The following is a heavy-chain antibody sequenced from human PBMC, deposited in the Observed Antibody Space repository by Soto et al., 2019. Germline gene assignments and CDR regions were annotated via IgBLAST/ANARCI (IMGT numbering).Heavy chain of an antibody. CDR3: ARWGFPMVRGALDY. V-gene: IGHV3-33*01. CDR2: IWYDGSNK. Sequence: GGSLRLSCAASGFTFSSYGMHWVRQAPGKGLEWVAVIWYDGSNKYYVDSVKGRFTISRDNSKNTLYLQMNSLRAEDTAVYYCARWGFPMVRGALDYWGQGTLVTVSS. D-gene: IGHD3-10*01. CDR1: GFTFSSYG. J-gene: IGHJ4*02.